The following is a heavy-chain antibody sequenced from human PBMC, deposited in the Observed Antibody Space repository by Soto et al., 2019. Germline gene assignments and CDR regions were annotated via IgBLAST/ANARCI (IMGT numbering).Heavy chain of an antibody. Sequence: EVQLLESGGGLAQPGGSLRLSCAASAFTFSSYAMSWVRQAPGKGLEWVSAVSGSGDSTYYADSVKGRFTISRDNSKNTLYRQMNSLRAEDTAVYYCAKGRASDCPGCTQDYWGQGTLVTVS. CDR3: AKGRASDCPGCTQDY. D-gene: IGHD2-21*02. CDR2: VSGSGDST. J-gene: IGHJ4*02. CDR1: AFTFSSYA. V-gene: IGHV3-23*01.